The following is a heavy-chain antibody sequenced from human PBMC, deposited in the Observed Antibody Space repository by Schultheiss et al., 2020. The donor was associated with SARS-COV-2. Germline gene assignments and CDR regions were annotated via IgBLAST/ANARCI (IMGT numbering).Heavy chain of an antibody. J-gene: IGHJ5*02. D-gene: IGHD5-18*01. CDR1: GGSISSYY. CDR2: IYYSGST. CDR3: ARSLTAMGEFDP. V-gene: IGHV4-59*01. Sequence: SETLSLTCTVSGGSISSYYWSWIRQPPGKGLEWIGYIYYSGSTNYNPSLKSRVTISVDTSKNQFSLKLSSVTAADTAVYYCARSLTAMGEFDPWGQGTLVNVSS.